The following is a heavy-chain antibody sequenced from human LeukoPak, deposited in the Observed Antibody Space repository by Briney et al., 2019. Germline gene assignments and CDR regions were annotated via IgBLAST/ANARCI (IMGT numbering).Heavy chain of an antibody. CDR2: ISSSSSYI. CDR3: ARDRVAAAGGSYFDY. CDR1: GFTFSSYS. V-gene: IGHV3-21*01. J-gene: IGHJ4*02. Sequence: PGGSLRLSCAASGFTFSSYSMNWVRQAPGKGLEWVSSISSSSSYIYYADSVTGRFTTSRDNAKPSLYQQMNSLIAADTAVYYCARDRVAAAGGSYFDYWGQGTLVTVSS. D-gene: IGHD6-13*01.